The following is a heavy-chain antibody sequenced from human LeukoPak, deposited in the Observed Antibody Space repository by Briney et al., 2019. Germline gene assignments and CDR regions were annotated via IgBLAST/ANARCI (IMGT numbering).Heavy chain of an antibody. J-gene: IGHJ5*02. V-gene: IGHV1-8*01. CDR3: ARGRITIFGVADNWFDP. CDR2: MNPNSGNT. CDR1: GYTFTSYD. D-gene: IGHD3-3*01. Sequence: GASVKVSCKASGYTFTSYDINWVRQATGQGLEWMGWMNPNSGNTGYAQKFQGRVTMTRNTSISTAYMELSSLRSEDTAVYYCARGRITIFGVADNWFDPWGQGNLVTVSS.